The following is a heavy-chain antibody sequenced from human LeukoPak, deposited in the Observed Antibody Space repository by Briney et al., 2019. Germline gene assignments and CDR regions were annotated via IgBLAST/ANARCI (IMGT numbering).Heavy chain of an antibody. CDR1: GITFSSYW. Sequence: GGSLRLSCVASGITFSSYWMSWVRQAPGKGLEWVGNIQQGGIEKCYVNSVKGRFIISRDNAKNSLDLQMNSLRAEDTAVYYCARVISQGSGWCPGDFGPDYWGQGTLVTVSS. D-gene: IGHD6-19*01. CDR2: IQQGGIEK. V-gene: IGHV3-7*03. J-gene: IGHJ4*02. CDR3: ARVISQGSGWCPGDFGPDY.